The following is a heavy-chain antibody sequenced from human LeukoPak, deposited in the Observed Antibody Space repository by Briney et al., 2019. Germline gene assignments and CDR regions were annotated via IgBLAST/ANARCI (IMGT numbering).Heavy chain of an antibody. CDR2: IYYSGST. V-gene: IGHV4-59*01. Sequence: SEPLSLTCAVYGGSFSGYYWSWIRQPPGKGLEWIGYIYYSGSTNYNPSLKSRVTISVDTSKNQFSLKLSSVTAADTAVYYCARTRYYYDSSGYGPTGDWGQGTLVTVSS. CDR3: ARTRYYYDSSGYGPTGD. J-gene: IGHJ4*02. CDR1: GGSFSGYY. D-gene: IGHD3-22*01.